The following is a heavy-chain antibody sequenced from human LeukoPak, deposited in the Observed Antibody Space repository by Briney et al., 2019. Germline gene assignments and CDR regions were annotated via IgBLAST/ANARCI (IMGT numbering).Heavy chain of an antibody. D-gene: IGHD3-10*01. CDR1: GFTFSSYA. V-gene: IGHV3-23*01. Sequence: GGSLRLSCAASGFTFSSYAMSWVRQAPGKGLEWVSAISGSGGSTYYADSVKGRFTISRDNSKNTLYLQMNSLRAEDTAVYYCAKVFRGITMVRGVTKYYYYYMDVWGKGPRPPSP. CDR2: ISGSGGST. J-gene: IGHJ6*03. CDR3: AKVFRGITMVRGVTKYYYYYMDV.